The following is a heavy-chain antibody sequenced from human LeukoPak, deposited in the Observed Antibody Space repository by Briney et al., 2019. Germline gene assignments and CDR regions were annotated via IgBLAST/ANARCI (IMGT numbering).Heavy chain of an antibody. CDR1: GGSISSYY. V-gene: IGHV4-59*01. CDR3: ARVGGWPMYYYYYMDV. Sequence: SETLSLTCTVSGGSISSYYWSWIRQPPGKGLEWIGYICYSGSTNYYPSLKSRVTISVDTSKHQFSLKLSSVTAADTAVYYCARVGGWPMYYYYYMDVWGKGTTVTVSS. J-gene: IGHJ6*03. CDR2: ICYSGST. D-gene: IGHD6-19*01.